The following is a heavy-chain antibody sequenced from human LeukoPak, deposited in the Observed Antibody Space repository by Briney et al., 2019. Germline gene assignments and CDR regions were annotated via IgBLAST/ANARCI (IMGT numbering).Heavy chain of an antibody. CDR3: AKSLFTSATGTGRAFHI. D-gene: IGHD1-1*01. J-gene: IGHJ3*02. Sequence: PGGSLRLSCEASGFTFSRYIMHWVRQAPGKGLDWVAVIFYGGIFYGGSFEYYAESVRGRFTISADTSKSTLFLQMNDLRVEDTAKFYCAKSLFTSATGTGRAFHIWGQGTMVSVSS. CDR1: GFTFSRYI. CDR2: IFYGGIFYGGSFE. V-gene: IGHV3-30*18.